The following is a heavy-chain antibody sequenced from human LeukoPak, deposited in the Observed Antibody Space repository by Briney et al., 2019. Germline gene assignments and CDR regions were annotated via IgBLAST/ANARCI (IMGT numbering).Heavy chain of an antibody. CDR3: ARAGGTSWADY. J-gene: IGHJ4*02. CDR1: GFTFIDYD. V-gene: IGHV3-13*01. CDR2: IGIRGDT. D-gene: IGHD6-13*01. Sequence: GGSLRLSCAASGFTFIDYDMHWVRQVIGKGLEWVSAIGIRGDTHYSGSVKGRFTISRENAESSLYLQMNSLRVEDTAIYYCARAGGTSWADYWGQGTLVTVSS.